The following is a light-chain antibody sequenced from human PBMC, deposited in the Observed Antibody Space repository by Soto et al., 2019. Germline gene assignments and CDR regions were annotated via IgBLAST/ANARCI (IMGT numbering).Light chain of an antibody. CDR3: AAWDDTVRSYF. CDR2: RND. V-gene: IGLV1-47*01. J-gene: IGLJ1*01. Sequence: QSVLTQPSSVSGTPGQGVTISCSGSISNIGNNYVYWFQQLPGTAPKVLSNRNDQRPSGVPDRFSASKSGTSASLAISGLRSGDEADYYCAAWDDTVRSYFFGTGPKVTVL. CDR1: ISNIGNNY.